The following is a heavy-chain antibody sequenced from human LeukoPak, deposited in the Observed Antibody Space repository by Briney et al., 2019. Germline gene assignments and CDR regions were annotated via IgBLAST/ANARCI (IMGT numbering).Heavy chain of an antibody. CDR3: TRDRGSSTLGDY. J-gene: IGHJ4*02. D-gene: IGHD7-27*01. CDR1: GFTFNNAW. Sequence: GGSLRLSCAASGFTFNNAWMNWVRQAPGKGLEWVGRIKSKNVGGTTDYAAPVKGRFTISRDDSKNTVYLQMNSLKTEDTAVYYCTRDRGSSTLGDYWGQGTLVTVSS. CDR2: IKSKNVGGTT. V-gene: IGHV3-15*01.